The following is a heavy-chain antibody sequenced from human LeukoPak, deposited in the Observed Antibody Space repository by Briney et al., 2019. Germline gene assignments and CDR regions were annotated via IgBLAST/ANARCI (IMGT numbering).Heavy chain of an antibody. D-gene: IGHD4-17*01. J-gene: IGHJ4*02. CDR2: ISGSGGTT. CDR3: AKPGAGADYGDRFDS. V-gene: IGHV3-23*01. Sequence: GGSLRLSCAVSGFPFSSYAMSWVRQAPGKGLEWVSAISGSGGTTYYADSVKGRFTISRDNSKNTLYLQMNSLRADDTALYYCAKPGAGADYGDRFDSWGQGTLVTVSS. CDR1: GFPFSSYA.